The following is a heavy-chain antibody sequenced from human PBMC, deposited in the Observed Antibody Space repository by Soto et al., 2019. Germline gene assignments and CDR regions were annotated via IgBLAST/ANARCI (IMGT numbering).Heavy chain of an antibody. D-gene: IGHD2-15*01. CDR1: GFTFSSYA. Sequence: QVQLVASGGGVVQPGTSLRLSCAASGFTFSSYAMHWVRQAPGKGLEWVAVISYDGSNKYYADSVKGRFTISRDNSKNTLYLQMISLRAEDTTVYYCAKSFGATAATAFDIWGQGTMVTVSS. V-gene: IGHV3-30*18. CDR3: AKSFGATAATAFDI. J-gene: IGHJ3*02. CDR2: ISYDGSNK.